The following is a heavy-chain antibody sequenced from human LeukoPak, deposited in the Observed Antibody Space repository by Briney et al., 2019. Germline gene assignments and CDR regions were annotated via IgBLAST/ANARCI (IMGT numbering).Heavy chain of an antibody. CDR1: GVSISSGSNY. CDR3: ARSDGYGLVGI. V-gene: IGHV4-39*07. CDR2: IYSRGNT. Sequence: SETLSLTCSVSGVSISSGSNYWGCIRQPPGKTLEWIGSIYSRGNTYYNPSLKSRVIILIDTAKNHFSLNLSSVTAADTAVYYCARSDGYGLVGIWGQGTMVTVSS. D-gene: IGHD3-10*01. J-gene: IGHJ3*02.